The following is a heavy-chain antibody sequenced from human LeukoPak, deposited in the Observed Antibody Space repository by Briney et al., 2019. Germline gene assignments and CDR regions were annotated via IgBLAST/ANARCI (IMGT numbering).Heavy chain of an antibody. D-gene: IGHD6-19*01. V-gene: IGHV4-59*01. CDR2: IYYSGST. J-gene: IGHJ3*02. Sequence: SETLSLTCTVSGGSISSYYWSWIRQPPGRGLEWIGYIYYSGSTNYNPSLKSRVTISVDTSKNQFSLKLSCVTAADTAVYYCAREDSSGRHDAFDIWGQGTMVTVSS. CDR1: GGSISSYY. CDR3: AREDSSGRHDAFDI.